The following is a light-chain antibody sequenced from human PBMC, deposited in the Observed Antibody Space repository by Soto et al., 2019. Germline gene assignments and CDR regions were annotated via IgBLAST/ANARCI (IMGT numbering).Light chain of an antibody. CDR3: QQYNSFLT. Sequence: DIQMTQSPSTLSASVGDRVTITCRASQSISTWFAWYQQKPGKAPKLLIYDAFYLERGVPSRFSGSGSGTEFTLTISSLQPDDLATYYCQQYNSFLTFGQGTKVEI. J-gene: IGKJ1*01. V-gene: IGKV1-5*01. CDR2: DAF. CDR1: QSISTW.